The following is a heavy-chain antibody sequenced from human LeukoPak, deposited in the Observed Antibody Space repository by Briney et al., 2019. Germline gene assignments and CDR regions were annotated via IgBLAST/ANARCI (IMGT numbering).Heavy chain of an antibody. CDR3: ARNIVATIFSPFDY. CDR2: IIPIFGTA. J-gene: IGHJ4*02. D-gene: IGHD5-12*01. V-gene: IGHV1-69*05. CDR1: GCTFRSYA. Sequence: ASVKDSCKASGCTFRSYAISWVRQAPGQGLEWMGRIIPIFGTANYAQRFQGRVTITTDESASTAYMELSSLRSEDTAVYYCARNIVATIFSPFDYWGQGTLATVSS.